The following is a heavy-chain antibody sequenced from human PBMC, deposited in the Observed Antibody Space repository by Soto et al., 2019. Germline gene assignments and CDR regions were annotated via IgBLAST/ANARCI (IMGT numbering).Heavy chain of an antibody. CDR2: IYHSGST. Sequence: SLTCAVSGGSISSGGYSWSWIRQPPGKGLEWIGYIYHSGSTYYNPSLKSRVTISVDRSKNQFSLKLSSVTAADTAVYYCARVLSGWYNVWGQGTLVTVSS. J-gene: IGHJ4*02. D-gene: IGHD6-19*01. CDR1: GGSISSGGYS. CDR3: ARVLSGWYNV. V-gene: IGHV4-30-2*01.